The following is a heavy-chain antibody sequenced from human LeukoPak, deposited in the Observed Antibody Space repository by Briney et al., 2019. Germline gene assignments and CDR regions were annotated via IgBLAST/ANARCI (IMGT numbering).Heavy chain of an antibody. Sequence: GGSLRLSCAASGFTFSSYGMHWVRQAPGKGLEWVAFIRYDGSNKYYADSVKGRFTISRDNSKNTLYLQMNSLRAEDTAVYYCARGGGYCSGGSCYSRNYYYYYMDVWGKGTTVTVSS. CDR2: IRYDGSNK. J-gene: IGHJ6*03. V-gene: IGHV3-30*02. CDR1: GFTFSSYG. D-gene: IGHD2-15*01. CDR3: ARGGGYCSGGSCYSRNYYYYYMDV.